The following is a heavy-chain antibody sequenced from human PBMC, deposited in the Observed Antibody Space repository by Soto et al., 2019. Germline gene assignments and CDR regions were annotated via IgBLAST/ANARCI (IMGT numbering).Heavy chain of an antibody. CDR2: NNNGGGHI. CDR3: ARGYCSSTSCDYYYAMDV. D-gene: IGHD2-2*01. J-gene: IGHJ6*02. V-gene: IGHV3-74*01. Sequence: EVQLVESGGALVQPRGSLRLSCAASGFTFSSYRMYWVRQAPGKGLVWGSRNNNGGGHITYADAVKGRFTISRDNAKNTLYLQMNSLRAEDTVVYYSARGYCSSTSCDYYYAMDVWGQGATVTVSS. CDR1: GFTFSSYR.